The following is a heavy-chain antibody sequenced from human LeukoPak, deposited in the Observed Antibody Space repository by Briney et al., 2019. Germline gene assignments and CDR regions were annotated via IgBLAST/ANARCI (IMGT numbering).Heavy chain of an antibody. J-gene: IGHJ4*02. Sequence: GGSLRLSCAASGFTFSTYWMIWVHQAPGKGLEWVANIKQDGSEKYYVDSVKGRFTISRDNAKNSLYLQMNSLRAEDTAVYYCARDKSRLVGALTGTFDYWGQGTLVTVSS. CDR2: IKQDGSEK. D-gene: IGHD1-26*01. CDR3: ARDKSRLVGALTGTFDY. V-gene: IGHV3-7*01. CDR1: GFTFSTYW.